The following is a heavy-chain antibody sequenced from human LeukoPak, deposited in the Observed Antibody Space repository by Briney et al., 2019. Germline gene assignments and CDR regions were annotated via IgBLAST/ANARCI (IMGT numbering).Heavy chain of an antibody. CDR2: IHYSGST. V-gene: IGHV4-59*06. CDR3: ARGEDTSKARY. J-gene: IGHJ4*02. D-gene: IGHD5-18*01. CDR1: VHSISSHY. Sequence: SDTESLLCIVSVHSISSHYSSCTPHPPGKALVWIGHIHYSGSTHYNPSLKSRATISVDTSKRQFSLKVRSVNAADTAVYYCARGEDTSKARYWGQGTLVTVST.